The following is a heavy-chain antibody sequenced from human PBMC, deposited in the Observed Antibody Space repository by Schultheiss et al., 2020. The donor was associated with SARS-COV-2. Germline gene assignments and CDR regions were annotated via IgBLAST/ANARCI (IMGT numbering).Heavy chain of an antibody. D-gene: IGHD6-13*01. CDR2: ISSSASTI. CDR3: ARDEIAAAGLYYYYYGMDV. J-gene: IGHJ6*02. V-gene: IGHV3-48*01. CDR1: GFTFDDYA. Sequence: GGSLRLSCAASGFTFDDYAMHWVRQAPGKGLEWVSYISSSASTIYYADSVKGRFTISRDNSKNTLYLQMNSLRAEDTAVYYCARDEIAAAGLYYYYYGMDVWGQGTTVTVSS.